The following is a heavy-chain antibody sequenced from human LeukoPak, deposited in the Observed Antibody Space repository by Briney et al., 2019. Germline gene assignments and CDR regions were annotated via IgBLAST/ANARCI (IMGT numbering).Heavy chain of an antibody. V-gene: IGHV3-7*01. D-gene: IGHD3-10*02. Sequence: GGSLRLSCAASGFIFSSYWMSWVRQVPGKGLEWVANVNQDGSEKYYADSVKGRFTISRDNSKNTLYLQMNSLRAEDTAVYYCARDYIGITMLVRDPPDAFDIWGQGTMVTVSS. J-gene: IGHJ3*02. CDR3: ARDYIGITMLVRDPPDAFDI. CDR2: VNQDGSEK. CDR1: GFIFSSYW.